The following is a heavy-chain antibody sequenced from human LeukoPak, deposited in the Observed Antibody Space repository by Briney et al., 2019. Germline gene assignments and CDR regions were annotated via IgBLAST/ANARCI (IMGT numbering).Heavy chain of an antibody. CDR3: ARDRRSGLGHAFDI. D-gene: IGHD3-3*01. CDR2: IYPGGNA. V-gene: IGHV3-53*01. J-gene: IGHJ3*02. CDR1: EFTVSSTY. Sequence: QPGGSLRLSCAASEFTVSSTYIPWLRQAPGKGLEWVSVIYPGGNALYADSVKGRFTISRDISKNIVYLQINNLRVEDTAVYYCARDRRSGLGHAFDIWGQGTVVTVSS.